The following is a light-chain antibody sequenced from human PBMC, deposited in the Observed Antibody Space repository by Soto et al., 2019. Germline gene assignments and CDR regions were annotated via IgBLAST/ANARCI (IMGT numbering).Light chain of an antibody. CDR3: SSYTTSSPRV. CDR1: SSDVGIYNY. Sequence: QSVLTQPASVSGSPGQSIAISCTGSSSDVGIYNYVSWYQQHPGKVPKLIIYEVTNRPSGVSNRFSGSKSGHTASLTISGLQAEDEADYYCSSYTTSSPRVFGTGTKVAVL. V-gene: IGLV2-14*01. CDR2: EVT. J-gene: IGLJ1*01.